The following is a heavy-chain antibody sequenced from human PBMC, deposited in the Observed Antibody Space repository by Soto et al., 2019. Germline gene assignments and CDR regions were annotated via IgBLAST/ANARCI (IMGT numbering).Heavy chain of an antibody. CDR1: GGSISSYY. CDR3: ARAQWGKNFDY. V-gene: IGHV4-59*01. Sequence: SLTCTVSGGSISSYYWSWIRQPPGKGLEWIGYIYYSGSTNYNPSLKSRVTISVDTSKNQFSLKLSSVTAADTAVYYCARAQWGKNFDYWGQGTLVTVSS. CDR2: IYYSGST. J-gene: IGHJ4*02. D-gene: IGHD6-19*01.